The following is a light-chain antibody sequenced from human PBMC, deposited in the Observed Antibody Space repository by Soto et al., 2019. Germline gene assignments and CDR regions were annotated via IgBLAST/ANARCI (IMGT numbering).Light chain of an antibody. Sequence: DIQMTQSPSTPSASVGDRVTITCRASQSISSWLAWYQQKPGKAPKLLIYDASSLESEVPSRFSGRESGTEFTLTISSLQPDDFTLYYCQQYNSYSTFGQGTKLEIK. CDR2: DAS. V-gene: IGKV1-5*01. J-gene: IGKJ2*01. CDR3: QQYNSYST. CDR1: QSISSW.